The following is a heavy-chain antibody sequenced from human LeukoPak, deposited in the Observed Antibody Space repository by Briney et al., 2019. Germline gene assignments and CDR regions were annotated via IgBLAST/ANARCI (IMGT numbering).Heavy chain of an antibody. Sequence: GESLKISCKGSGYSFANYWSGWVRQMPGKSLEWMVIIYPGDSDTRYSPSFQGQVTISADRSISTAYLQWSSLKASDTAIYYCARLRTTRGPVTVTPSYPDSPNWFDPWGQGTLVTVSS. D-gene: IGHD4-17*01. CDR2: IYPGDSDT. CDR3: ARLRTTRGPVTVTPSYPDSPNWFDP. J-gene: IGHJ5*02. CDR1: GYSFANYW. V-gene: IGHV5-51*01.